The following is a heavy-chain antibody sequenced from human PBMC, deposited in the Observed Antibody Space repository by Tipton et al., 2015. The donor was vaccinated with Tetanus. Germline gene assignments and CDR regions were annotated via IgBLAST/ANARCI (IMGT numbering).Heavy chain of an antibody. CDR3: ARQKRGYGYGAFDY. J-gene: IGHJ4*02. Sequence: WSWIRQPPGKGLEWIGEINHSGSTNYNPSLKGRVTISVDTSKNQFSLKLSSVTAADTAVYYCARQKRGYGYGAFDYWGQGTLATVSS. D-gene: IGHD5-18*01. CDR2: INHSGST. V-gene: IGHV4-34*01.